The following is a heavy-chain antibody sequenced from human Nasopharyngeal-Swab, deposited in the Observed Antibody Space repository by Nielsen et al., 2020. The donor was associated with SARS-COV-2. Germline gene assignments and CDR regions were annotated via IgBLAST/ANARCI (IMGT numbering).Heavy chain of an antibody. CDR2: INAGNGNT. Sequence: ASVKVSCKASGYTFTSYAMHWVRQAPGQRLEWMGWINAGNGNTKYSQKFQGRVTITRDTSASTAYMELSSLRSEDTAVYYCARDLFCTNGVCHDYWGQGTLVTVSS. CDR1: GYTFTSYA. V-gene: IGHV1-3*01. D-gene: IGHD2-8*01. J-gene: IGHJ4*02. CDR3: ARDLFCTNGVCHDY.